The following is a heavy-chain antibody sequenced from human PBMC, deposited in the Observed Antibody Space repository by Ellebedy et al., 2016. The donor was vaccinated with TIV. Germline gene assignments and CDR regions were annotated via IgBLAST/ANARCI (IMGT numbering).Heavy chain of an antibody. CDR2: ISHDGSSQ. Sequence: PGGSLRLSCVASGFTFDSYAMHWVRQAPGKGLEWVAVISHDGSSQYYADSVKGRFTVSRDNSMTTVYLEMNSLRAEDTALYYCARDLDKSSGWYGGAAYWGQGTRVTVSS. CDR1: GFTFDSYA. D-gene: IGHD6-19*01. V-gene: IGHV3-30-3*01. CDR3: ARDLDKSSGWYGGAAY. J-gene: IGHJ4*02.